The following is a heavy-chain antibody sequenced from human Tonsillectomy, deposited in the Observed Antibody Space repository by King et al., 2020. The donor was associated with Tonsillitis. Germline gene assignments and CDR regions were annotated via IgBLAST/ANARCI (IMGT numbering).Heavy chain of an antibody. CDR1: GFSLSTGGMS. D-gene: IGHD5-24*01. V-gene: IGHV2-70*01. CDR3: ARIGRDGYNSGGIFDY. Sequence: QITLKESGPALVKPTQTLTLTCTFSGFSLSTGGMSVSWIRQPPGKALEWLALIDWDDDKYYNTSLKTRLTISKDTSKNQVVLTMTNMDPVDTATYYCARIGRDGYNSGGIFDYWGQGTLVTVSS. J-gene: IGHJ4*02. CDR2: IDWDDDK.